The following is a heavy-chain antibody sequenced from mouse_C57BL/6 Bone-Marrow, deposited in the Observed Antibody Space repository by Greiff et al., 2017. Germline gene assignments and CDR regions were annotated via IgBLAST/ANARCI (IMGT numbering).Heavy chain of an antibody. CDR3: ARVGGPYFDY. J-gene: IGHJ2*01. CDR2: IYPGGGYT. Sequence: VQLQQSGAELVRPGTSVKMSCKASGYTFTNYWIGWAKQRPGHGLEWIGDIYPGGGYTNYNEKFKGKATLTADKSSSTAYLQFSRLTSEDSAIYCGARVGGPYFDYWGQGTTLTVSS. CDR1: GYTFTNYW. V-gene: IGHV1-63*01.